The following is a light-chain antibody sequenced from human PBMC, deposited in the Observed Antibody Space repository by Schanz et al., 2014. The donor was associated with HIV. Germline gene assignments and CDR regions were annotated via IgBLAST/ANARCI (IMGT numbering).Light chain of an antibody. CDR2: GVT. CDR3: SSYRGDHTLV. CDR1: SSDVGGYNY. Sequence: QSALTQPASVSGSPGQSITISCTGTSSDVGGYNYVSWYQQHPDKAPRLLIYGVTSRPSGISSRFSGSASGNTASLTISGLQAEDEAYYYCSSYRGDHTLVFGGGTKLTVL. J-gene: IGLJ3*02. V-gene: IGLV2-14*03.